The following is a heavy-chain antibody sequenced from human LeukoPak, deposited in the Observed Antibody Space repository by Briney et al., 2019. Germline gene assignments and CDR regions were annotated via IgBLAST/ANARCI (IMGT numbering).Heavy chain of an antibody. Sequence: SETLSLTCAVYGGSFSGYYWSWIRQPPGKGLEWIGEINHSGSTNYNPSLKSRVTISVDTSKNQFSLKLSSVTAADTAVYYCATANRYYFDYWGQGTLVTVSS. V-gene: IGHV4-34*01. J-gene: IGHJ4*02. D-gene: IGHD2/OR15-2a*01. CDR1: GGSFSGYY. CDR2: INHSGST. CDR3: ATANRYYFDY.